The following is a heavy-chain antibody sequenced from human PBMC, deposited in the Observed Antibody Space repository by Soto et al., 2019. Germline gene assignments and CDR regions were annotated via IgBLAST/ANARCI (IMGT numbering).Heavy chain of an antibody. CDR2: INGDSDTT. CDR3: AKQPLFSYYFDY. V-gene: IGHV3-48*01. CDR1: GFTFTPYT. D-gene: IGHD5-18*01. J-gene: IGHJ4*02. Sequence: GGSLRLSCAASGFTFTPYTMNWVRQAPGKGLEWVSSINGDSDTTHYTDSVKGRFTISRDNAKNSLFLQMNSLRAEDTAIYYCAKQPLFSYYFDYWGRGTLVTVSS.